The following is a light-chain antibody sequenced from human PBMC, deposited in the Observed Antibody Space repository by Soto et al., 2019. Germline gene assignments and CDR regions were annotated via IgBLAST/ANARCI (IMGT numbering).Light chain of an antibody. J-gene: IGKJ3*01. CDR2: KAS. CDR1: QSINSW. CDR3: QKYNTY. V-gene: IGKV1-5*03. Sequence: DIQMTQSPSTLSASVGDRVTITCRASQSINSWLAWYQQKPGKATKLLIYKASSLESGVPSRFSGSGSGTEFTLTISSLQPDDFATYYCQKYNTYFGPGTKVDI.